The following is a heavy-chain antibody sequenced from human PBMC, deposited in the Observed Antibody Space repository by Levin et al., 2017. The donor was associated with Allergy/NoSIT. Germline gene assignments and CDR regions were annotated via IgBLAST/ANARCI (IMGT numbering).Heavy chain of an antibody. D-gene: IGHD2-21*02. CDR1: GGSISSGDYY. V-gene: IGHV4-30-4*01. J-gene: IGHJ6*02. CDR3: AREVVVVTVITFDYYGMDV. CDR2: IYYSGST. Sequence: SETLSLTCTVSGGSISSGDYYWSWIRQPPGTGLEWIGCIYYSGSTSYNPSLKSRVIISVDTSKNQFSLNLSSVTAADTAVYYCAREVVVVTVITFDYYGMDVWGQGTTLTVSS.